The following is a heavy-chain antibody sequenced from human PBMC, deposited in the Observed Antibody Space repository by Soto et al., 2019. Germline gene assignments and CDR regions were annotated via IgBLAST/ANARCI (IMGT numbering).Heavy chain of an antibody. CDR2: ISGSGGST. V-gene: IGHV3-23*01. J-gene: IGHJ3*02. Sequence: GSLRLSCAASGFTFSSYAMSWVRQAPGKGLEWVSAISGSGGSTYYADSVKGRFTISRDNSKNTLYLQMNSLRAEDTAVYYCARDSAITMIVEVVGAFDTWGQGTMVTVSS. CDR1: GFTFSSYA. CDR3: ARDSAITMIVEVVGAFDT. D-gene: IGHD3-22*01.